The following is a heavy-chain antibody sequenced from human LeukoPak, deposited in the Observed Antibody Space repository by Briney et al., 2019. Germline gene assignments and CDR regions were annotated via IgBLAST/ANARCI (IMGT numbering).Heavy chain of an antibody. CDR3: AREGSIAAPTYGMDV. D-gene: IGHD6-6*01. V-gene: IGHV1-69*04. CDR2: IIPIFGIA. Sequence: GSSVKVSCKASGGTFSSYAISWVRQAPGQGLEWMGRIIPIFGIANCAQKFQGRVTITADKSTSTAYMELSSLRSEDTAVYYCAREGSIAAPTYGMDVWGQGTTVTVSS. CDR1: GGTFSSYA. J-gene: IGHJ6*02.